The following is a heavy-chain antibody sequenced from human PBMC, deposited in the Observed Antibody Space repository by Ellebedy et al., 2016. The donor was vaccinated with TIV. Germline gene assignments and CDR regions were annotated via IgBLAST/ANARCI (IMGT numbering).Heavy chain of an antibody. CDR1: GYTLTALS. D-gene: IGHD6-13*01. V-gene: IGHV1-24*01. CDR3: ALFLGIAAPNDAFDI. J-gene: IGHJ3*02. CDR2: FDPEDGET. Sequence: AASVKVSCKVSGYTLTALSMHWVRQAPGEGLEWVGGFDPEDGETIYAQKFQGRVTLTEDTSTDTAYMELSSLRSQDTAVYYCALFLGIAAPNDAFDIWGQGTMVTVSS.